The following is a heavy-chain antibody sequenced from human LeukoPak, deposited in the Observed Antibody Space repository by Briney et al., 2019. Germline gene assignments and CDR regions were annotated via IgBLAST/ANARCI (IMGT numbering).Heavy chain of an antibody. CDR1: GFTFSSYS. CDR2: ISSSSSTI. J-gene: IGHJ3*02. D-gene: IGHD4-17*01. V-gene: IGHV3-48*02. Sequence: GGSLRLSCAASGFTFSSYSMNWVRQAPGKGLEWVSHISSSSSTIYYADSVKGRFTISRDNAKSSLYLQMNSLRDEDTAVYYCARDRGYGDYVGAFDIWGQGTMVTVSS. CDR3: ARDRGYGDYVGAFDI.